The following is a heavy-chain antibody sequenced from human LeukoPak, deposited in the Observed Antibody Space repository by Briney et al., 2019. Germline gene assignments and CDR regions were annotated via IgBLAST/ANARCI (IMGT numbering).Heavy chain of an antibody. D-gene: IGHD1-7*01. CDR3: ARDREPITGTAYYFDY. V-gene: IGHV1-18*01. CDR2: ISAYNGNT. J-gene: IGHJ4*02. Sequence: ASVKVSCKASGYTFTSYGISWVRQAPGQGLEWMGWISAYNGNTNYAQKLQGRVTMTTDTSISTAYMELSRLRSDDTAVYYCARDREPITGTAYYFDYWGQGTLVTVSS. CDR1: GYTFTSYG.